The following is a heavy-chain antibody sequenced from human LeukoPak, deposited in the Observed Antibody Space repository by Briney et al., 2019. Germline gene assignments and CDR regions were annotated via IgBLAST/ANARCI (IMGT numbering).Heavy chain of an antibody. CDR2: ISSSSSYI. D-gene: IGHD1-26*01. CDR1: GFTFSSYS. V-gene: IGHV3-21*01. CDR3: ARVLSTFIVGAVYYFDY. J-gene: IGHJ4*02. Sequence: GGSLRLSCAASGFTFSSYSMNWVRQAPGKGLEWVSSISSSSSYIYYADSVKGRFTISRDNAKNSLYLQMNSLRAEDTAVYYCARVLSTFIVGAVYYFDYWGQGTLVTVSS.